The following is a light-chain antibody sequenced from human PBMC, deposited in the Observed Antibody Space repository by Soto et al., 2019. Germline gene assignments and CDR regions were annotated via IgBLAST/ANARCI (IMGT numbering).Light chain of an antibody. CDR2: DAS. CDR3: KQYNSYWT. CDR1: QSIGSW. Sequence: DIQMTQSPSTRPASVGDRVTITCRASQSIGSWLAWYQQKPGKAPKLLIYDASSLESGVPSRFSGRGSGTEFTLTISSLQPDDFATYYCKQYNSYWTFGQGTKGDIK. J-gene: IGKJ1*01. V-gene: IGKV1-5*01.